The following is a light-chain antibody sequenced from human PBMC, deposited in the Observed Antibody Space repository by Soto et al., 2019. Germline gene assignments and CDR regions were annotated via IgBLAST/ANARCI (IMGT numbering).Light chain of an antibody. CDR2: EVS. J-gene: IGLJ2*01. V-gene: IGLV2-14*01. Sequence: QSALTQPASVSGSPGQSITISCTGTSSDVGAYGYVSWYQQHPGKAPKLMIYEVSYRPSGVSNRFSGSKSGNAASLTISGLRAEDEAAYYCSSYTTSSTVVFGGGTKRTVL. CDR3: SSYTTSSTVV. CDR1: SSDVGAYGY.